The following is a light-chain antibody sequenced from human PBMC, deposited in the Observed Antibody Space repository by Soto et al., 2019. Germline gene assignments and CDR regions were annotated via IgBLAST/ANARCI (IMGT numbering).Light chain of an antibody. J-gene: IGKJ1*01. V-gene: IGKV1-5*01. CDR2: DAS. Sequence: DIQVTQSPSTLSASLGDRVTITCRASQGISNWLAWYQQKPGKAPNLLIYDASSLQSGVPSRFSGSGSGTEFTLTINSLQPDDFATYYCQHYNTHSTWTFGQGTKVDIK. CDR1: QGISNW. CDR3: QHYNTHSTWT.